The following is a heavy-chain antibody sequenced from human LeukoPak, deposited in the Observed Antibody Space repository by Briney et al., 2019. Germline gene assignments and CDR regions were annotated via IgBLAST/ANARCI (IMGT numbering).Heavy chain of an antibody. V-gene: IGHV3-48*04. Sequence: GGSLRLSCAASGFTFSSYSMNWVRQAPGKGLEWVSYISSSSSTIYYADSVKGRFTISRDNAKNSLYLQMNSLRAEDTAVYYCAREDMVGLVLLGFDYWGQGTLVTVSS. J-gene: IGHJ4*02. CDR1: GFTFSSYS. D-gene: IGHD2-15*01. CDR2: ISSSSSTI. CDR3: AREDMVGLVLLGFDY.